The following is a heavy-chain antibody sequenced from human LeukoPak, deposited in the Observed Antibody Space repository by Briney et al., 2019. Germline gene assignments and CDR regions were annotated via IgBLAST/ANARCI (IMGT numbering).Heavy chain of an antibody. V-gene: IGHV4-39*01. J-gene: IGHJ4*02. Sequence: SETLSLTCSVSGGSISSSSYYWGWIPQPPTMGLEWIGSIYYSGSTYDHPSLKSRVTMSVDTSKNQFSLKLSSATAGDTAVYYCARLLYDSRGYYYFDYWGQGTLVTVSS. D-gene: IGHD3-22*01. CDR3: ARLLYDSRGYYYFDY. CDR2: IYYSGST. CDR1: GGSISSSSYY.